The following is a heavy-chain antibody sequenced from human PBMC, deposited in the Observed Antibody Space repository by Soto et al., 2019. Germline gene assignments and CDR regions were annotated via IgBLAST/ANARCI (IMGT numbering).Heavy chain of an antibody. J-gene: IGHJ4*02. Sequence: EVQLVESGGGLVQPGGSLRLSCAASGFTVSSNYMSWVRQAPGKGLEWVSVIYSGGSAYYADSVKGRFTISRDNSKSTLYLHMHSLIAEDTAVYYCARHGYSYGGGYFAYWGQGNLVTVSS. CDR3: ARHGYSYGGGYFAY. V-gene: IGHV3-66*04. D-gene: IGHD5-18*01. CDR1: GFTVSSNY. CDR2: IYSGGSA.